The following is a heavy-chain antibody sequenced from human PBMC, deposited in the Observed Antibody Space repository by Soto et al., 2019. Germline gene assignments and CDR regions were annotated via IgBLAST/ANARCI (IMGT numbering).Heavy chain of an antibody. D-gene: IGHD3-3*01. CDR1: EFTFNNYA. Sequence: VGSLRLSCAASEFTFNNYAMTWVRQTPGKGLEWVAGISGPGGRTYYADSVKGRFTISRDNSKNTLFLQMNGLRGEDTAVYYCAKVESYDFWGGYDYYDYSHYGMDVWGQGTTVTVSS. J-gene: IGHJ6*02. CDR2: ISGPGGRT. V-gene: IGHV3-23*01. CDR3: AKVESYDFWGGYDYYDYSHYGMDV.